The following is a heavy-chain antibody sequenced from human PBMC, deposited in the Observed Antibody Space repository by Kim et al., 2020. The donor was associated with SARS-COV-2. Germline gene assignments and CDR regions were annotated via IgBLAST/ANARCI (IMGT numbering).Heavy chain of an antibody. CDR2: ISYDGSNK. Sequence: GGSLRLSCAASGFTFSSYGMHWVRQAPGKGLEWVAVISYDGSNKYYADSVKGRFTISRDNSKNTLYLQMNSLRAEDTAVYYCAKDFRLGLFGSKYYYYGMDVWGQGTTVTVSS. CDR1: GFTFSSYG. D-gene: IGHD3-10*01. CDR3: AKDFRLGLFGSKYYYYGMDV. J-gene: IGHJ6*02. V-gene: IGHV3-30*18.